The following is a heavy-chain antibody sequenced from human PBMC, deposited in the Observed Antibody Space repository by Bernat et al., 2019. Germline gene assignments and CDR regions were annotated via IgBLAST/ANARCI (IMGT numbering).Heavy chain of an antibody. CDR1: GGSISSSSYY. J-gene: IGHJ3*02. CDR3: ASDTYSGSYYRVAFDI. V-gene: IGHV4-39*01. D-gene: IGHD1-26*01. CDR2: IYYSGST. Sequence: QLQLQESGPGLVKPSETLSLTCTVSGGSISSSSYYWGWIRQPPGKGLEWIGSIYYSGSTYYNPSLKSRVTISVDTSKNQFSLKLSSVTAADTAVYYCASDTYSGSYYRVAFDIWGQGTMVTVSS.